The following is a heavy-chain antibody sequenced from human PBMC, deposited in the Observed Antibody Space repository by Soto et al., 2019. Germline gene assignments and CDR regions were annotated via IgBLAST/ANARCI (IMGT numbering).Heavy chain of an antibody. D-gene: IGHD2-2*01. V-gene: IGHV3-53*01. CDR2: IYSGGNT. CDR3: TRDSPADSH. Sequence: EVQLVESGGGLIQPGGSLRLSCAASGFTVSNNYMSWVRQAPGKGLEWVSLIYSGGNTLYADSVRGRFTISRDGSKNTLYLQMNSLRAEDTAVYYCTRDSPADSHWGQGTLVTVSS. J-gene: IGHJ4*02. CDR1: GFTVSNNY.